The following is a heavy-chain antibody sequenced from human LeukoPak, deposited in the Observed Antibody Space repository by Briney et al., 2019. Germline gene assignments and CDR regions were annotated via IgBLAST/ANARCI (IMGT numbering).Heavy chain of an antibody. Sequence: PETLSLTCTVSGGSISTYYWSWIRQPPGKGLEWIGYVYYSGTTNYKYKSSLKSRVTISVDTSKNQFSLRLSSVTAADTAVYYCARSDRDLWYFDLWGRGTLVTVSS. J-gene: IGHJ2*01. CDR2: VYYSGTT. CDR3: ARSDRDLWYFDL. V-gene: IGHV4-59*01. CDR1: GGSISTYY.